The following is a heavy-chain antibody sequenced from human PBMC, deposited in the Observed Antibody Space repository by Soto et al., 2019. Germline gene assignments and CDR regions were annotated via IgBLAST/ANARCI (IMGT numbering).Heavy chain of an antibody. CDR1: GYTFTSYY. CDR2: INPSGGST. Sequence: ASVKVSCKASGYTFTSYYMHWVRQAPGQGLEWMGIINPSGGSTSYAQKFQGRVTMTRDTSTSTVYMELSSLRSEDTAVYYCARDKLGDGYNFYHLDYWRKVTLVAVSS. CDR3: ARDKLGDGYNFYHLDY. V-gene: IGHV1-46*01. D-gene: IGHD5-12*01. J-gene: IGHJ4*02.